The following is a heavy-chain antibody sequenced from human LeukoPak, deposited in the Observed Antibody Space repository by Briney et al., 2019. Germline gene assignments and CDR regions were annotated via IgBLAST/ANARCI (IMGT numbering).Heavy chain of an antibody. D-gene: IGHD3-22*01. CDR2: IIPILGIA. CDR3: ARENYYDSSGYYFF. CDR1: GGTFSSYA. J-gene: IGHJ4*02. V-gene: IGHV1-69*04. Sequence: SVKVSCKASGGTFSSYAISWVRQAPGQGLEWMGRIIPILGIANHAQKFQGRVTITADKSTSTAYMELSSLRSEDTAVYYCARENYYDSSGYYFFWGQGTLVTVSS.